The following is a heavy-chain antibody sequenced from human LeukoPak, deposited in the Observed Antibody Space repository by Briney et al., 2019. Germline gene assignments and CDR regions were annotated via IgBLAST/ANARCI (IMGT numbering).Heavy chain of an antibody. D-gene: IGHD2-2*01. CDR1: GYTYTHYY. V-gene: IGHV1-3*01. Sequence: ASVKVSCKSSGYTYTHYYMHWVRQAPGQTLEWMGWINPDNGHTKYSQEFQGRVTFTRDTSARTDYMELSTLRSEDTGLYYCARGSSSDWPFDYWGQGTLVTVSS. CDR2: INPDNGHT. J-gene: IGHJ4*02. CDR3: ARGSSSDWPFDY.